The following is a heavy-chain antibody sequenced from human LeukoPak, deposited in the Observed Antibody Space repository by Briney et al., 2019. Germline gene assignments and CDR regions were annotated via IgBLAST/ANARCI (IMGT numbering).Heavy chain of an antibody. CDR2: ISYDGSDK. CDR3: AKADIENWSNSPFEY. V-gene: IGHV3-30*04. J-gene: IGHJ4*02. D-gene: IGHD1/OR15-1a*01. CDR1: GFTFSSYA. Sequence: GGSLRLSCAASGFTFSSYAMHWVRQAPGKGLEWVAVISYDGSDKYYADSVKGRFTISRDNSKNTLYLQMNSLRAEDTAVYSCAKADIENWSNSPFEYWGQGTLVTVSS.